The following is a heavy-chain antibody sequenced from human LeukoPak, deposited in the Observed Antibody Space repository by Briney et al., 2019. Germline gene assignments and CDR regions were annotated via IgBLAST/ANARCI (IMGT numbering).Heavy chain of an antibody. V-gene: IGHV1-3*01. CDR3: ARDRSRYIAAALDY. Sequence: GASVKVSCKASGYTFTSYARHWVRQAPGQRLEWMGWINAGNGNTKYSQKFQGRVTITRDTSASTAYMELSSLRSEDTAVYYCARDRSRYIAAALDYWGQGTLVTVSS. J-gene: IGHJ4*02. D-gene: IGHD6-13*01. CDR1: GYTFTSYA. CDR2: INAGNGNT.